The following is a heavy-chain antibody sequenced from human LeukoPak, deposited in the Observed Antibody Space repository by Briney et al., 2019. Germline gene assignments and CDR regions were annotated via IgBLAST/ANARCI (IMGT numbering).Heavy chain of an antibody. CDR1: GYTLTELS. CDR3: ATIYGLWFGEGDAFDI. CDR2: FDPEDGET. D-gene: IGHD3-10*01. V-gene: IGHV1-24*01. J-gene: IGHJ3*02. Sequence: SXXVSCKXSGYTLTELSMHWVRQAPGKGREWMGGFDPEDGETIYAQKFQGRVTMTEDTSTDTAYMELSSLRSEDTAAYYCATIYGLWFGEGDAFDIWGQGTMVTVSS.